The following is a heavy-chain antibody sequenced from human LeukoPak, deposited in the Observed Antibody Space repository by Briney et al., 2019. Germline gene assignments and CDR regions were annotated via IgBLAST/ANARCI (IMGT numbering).Heavy chain of an antibody. D-gene: IGHD3-22*01. CDR3: ARAFPGFYYDST. V-gene: IGHV3-48*03. J-gene: IGHJ5*02. CDR2: ISSSGTTI. CDR1: GFTISSHE. Sequence: GGSLRLSCAASGFTISSHEMNWVRQAPGKGLEWVSYISSSGTTIYYADSVKGRFTISRDNAKNSLYLQMNSLRAEDTAVCYCARAFPGFYYDSTWGQGTLVTVSS.